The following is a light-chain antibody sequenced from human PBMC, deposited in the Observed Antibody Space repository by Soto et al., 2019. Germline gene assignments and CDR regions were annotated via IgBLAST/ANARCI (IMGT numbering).Light chain of an antibody. V-gene: IGKV3-15*01. J-gene: IGKJ1*01. CDR1: QSVSSY. Sequence: MVWRPSPDTLSLSPRQRSTLSAGASQSVSSYLAWYQQKPGQAPRLLIHGASTRATGVPARFSGSGSGTEFTLTITGLQSEDSAIYYCHQYHGWPWTFGQGTKVDIK. CDR3: HQYHGWPWT. CDR2: GAS.